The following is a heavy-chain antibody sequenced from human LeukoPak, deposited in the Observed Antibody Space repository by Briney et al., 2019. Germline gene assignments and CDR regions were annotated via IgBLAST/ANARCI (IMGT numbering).Heavy chain of an antibody. J-gene: IGHJ5*02. CDR3: GRGNKSFDP. V-gene: IGHV1-2*02. Sequence: ASVKVSCKASGYTFTGYYVHWVRQAPGQGLEWMGWINPNTGGTNYAQKFQGRVIMTKDTSTNAAYMELNKLTSDDTAVYYCGRGNKSFDPWGQGTLVTVSS. CDR1: GYTFTGYY. CDR2: INPNTGGT.